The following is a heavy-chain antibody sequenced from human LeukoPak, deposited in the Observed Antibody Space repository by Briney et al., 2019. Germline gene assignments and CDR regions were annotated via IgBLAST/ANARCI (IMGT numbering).Heavy chain of an antibody. V-gene: IGHV3-20*04. D-gene: IGHD2-2*01. Sequence: GGSLRLSCAASGFTFDDYGMSWVRQAPGKGLEWVSGINWNGGSTGYADSVKGRFTISRDNSKNTLYLQMNSLRAEDTAVYYCAKVSVPAAIHYPYDYWGQGTLVTVSS. CDR2: INWNGGST. J-gene: IGHJ4*02. CDR1: GFTFDDYG. CDR3: AKVSVPAAIHYPYDY.